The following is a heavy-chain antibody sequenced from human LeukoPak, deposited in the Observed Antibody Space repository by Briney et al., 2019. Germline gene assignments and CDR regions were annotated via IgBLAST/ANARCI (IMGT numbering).Heavy chain of an antibody. J-gene: IGHJ4*02. CDR3: AIAPYYYGPGYFDY. Sequence: SETLSLTCTVSGVSISSYYWSWIRQPPGKGLEWIGYIYYSGSTNYNPSLKSRVTISVDTSKNQFSLKLSSVTAADTAVYYCAIAPYYYGPGYFDYWGQGTLVTVSS. V-gene: IGHV4-59*01. D-gene: IGHD3-10*01. CDR2: IYYSGST. CDR1: GVSISSYY.